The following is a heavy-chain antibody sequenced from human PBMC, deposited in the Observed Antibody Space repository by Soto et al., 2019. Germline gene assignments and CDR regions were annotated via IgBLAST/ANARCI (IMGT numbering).Heavy chain of an antibody. CDR3: ARQTNYYDSSGYYIGAFDI. D-gene: IGHD3-22*01. Sequence: PGESLKISCRGSGYSFTSYWIGWVRQKPGKGLEWMGIIYPGDSDTRYSPSFQGQVTISADKSISTAYLQWSSLKASDTAMYYCARQTNYYDSSGYYIGAFDIWGQGTMVTVSS. V-gene: IGHV5-51*01. CDR1: GYSFTSYW. CDR2: IYPGDSDT. J-gene: IGHJ3*02.